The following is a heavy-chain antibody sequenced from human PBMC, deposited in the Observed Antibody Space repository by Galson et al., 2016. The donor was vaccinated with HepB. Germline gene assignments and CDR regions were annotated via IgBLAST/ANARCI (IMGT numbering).Heavy chain of an antibody. CDR2: INWNGGST. J-gene: IGHJ4*02. V-gene: IGHV3-20*04. Sequence: SLRLSCAASGFKFDDYGMSWVRQAPGKGLEWVSGINWNGGSTGYVDSVKGRFTISRDNAKNSLYLQMNSLRAEDTALYYCARATPYYDILTGYYNYYFDYWGPGTLVTVS. CDR1: GFKFDDYG. D-gene: IGHD3-9*01. CDR3: ARATPYYDILTGYYNYYFDY.